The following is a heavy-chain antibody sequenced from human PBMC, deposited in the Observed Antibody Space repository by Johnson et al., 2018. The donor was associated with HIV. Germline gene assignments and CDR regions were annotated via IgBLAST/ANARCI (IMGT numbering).Heavy chain of an antibody. CDR2: ISYDGSNK. Sequence: QVQLVESGGGVVQPGRSLKLSCAASEFTFSNYAMHWVRQAPGKGLEWVAVISYDGSNKYYADSVKGRFTISRDNSKNTLYLQMNSLIAEDTAVYYCASTGSGSDDAFDIWGQGTMVTVSS. J-gene: IGHJ3*02. V-gene: IGHV3-30-3*01. CDR1: EFTFSNYA. CDR3: ASTGSGSDDAFDI. D-gene: IGHD3-10*01.